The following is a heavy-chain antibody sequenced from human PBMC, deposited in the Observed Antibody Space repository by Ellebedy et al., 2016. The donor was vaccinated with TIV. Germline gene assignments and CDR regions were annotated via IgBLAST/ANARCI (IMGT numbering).Heavy chain of an antibody. CDR2: ISSSSSYT. CDR3: ARDRSLATVIPAYFFDY. D-gene: IGHD4-17*01. CDR1: GFTFSDYY. J-gene: IGHJ4*02. V-gene: IGHV3-11*05. Sequence: GGSLRLSCAASGFTFSDYYMSWIRQAPGKGLEWVSYISSSSSYTNYADSLKGRFTLSRDNSKNKLYLQMNSRRAEDTAVYYCARDRSLATVIPAYFFDYWGQGTLVTVSS.